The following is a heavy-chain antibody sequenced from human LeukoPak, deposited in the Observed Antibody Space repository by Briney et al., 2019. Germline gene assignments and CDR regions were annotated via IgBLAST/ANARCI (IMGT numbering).Heavy chain of an antibody. CDR1: GYTFTSYD. CDR3: ARGPPYDFWSGYYLDWFDP. D-gene: IGHD3-3*01. V-gene: IGHV1-8*03. J-gene: IGHJ5*02. Sequence: ASVKVSCKASGYTFTSYDINWVRQATGQGLEWMGWMNPNSGNTGYAQKLQGRVTITRNTSISTAYMELSSLRSEDTAVYYCARGPPYDFWSGYYLDWFDPWGQGTLVTVSS. CDR2: MNPNSGNT.